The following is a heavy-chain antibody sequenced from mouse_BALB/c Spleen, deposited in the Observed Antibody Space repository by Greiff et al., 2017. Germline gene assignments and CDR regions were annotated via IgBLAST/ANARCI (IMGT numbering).Heavy chain of an antibody. D-gene: IGHD4-1*01. V-gene: IGHV1-7*01. Sequence: VKLQESGAELAKPGASVKMSCKASGYTFTSYWMHWVKQRPGQGLEWIGYINPSTGYTEYNQKFKDKATLTADKSSSTAYMQLSSLTSEDSAVYYCARRGDWDYFDYWGQGTTRTVSS. J-gene: IGHJ2*01. CDR2: INPSTGYT. CDR3: ARRGDWDYFDY. CDR1: GYTFTSYW.